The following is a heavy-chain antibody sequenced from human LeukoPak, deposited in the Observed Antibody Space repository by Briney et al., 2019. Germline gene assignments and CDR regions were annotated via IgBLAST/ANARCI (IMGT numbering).Heavy chain of an antibody. CDR1: GFTLTRYG. CDR2: ISAIEGNT. J-gene: IGHJ4*02. CDR3: AKDDYLGYCTSISCYARFDS. Sequence: GGSLRLSCAASGFTLTRYGMGWVRQAPGKGLEWVSHISAIEGNTYYADSVKGRFTISRDTSKNTLYLQMNSLRAEDTAIYYCAKDDYLGYCTSISCYARFDSWGQGSLVTVSS. V-gene: IGHV3-23*01. D-gene: IGHD2-2*01.